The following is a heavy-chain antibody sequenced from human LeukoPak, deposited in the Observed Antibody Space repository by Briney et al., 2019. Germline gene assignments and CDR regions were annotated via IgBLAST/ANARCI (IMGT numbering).Heavy chain of an antibody. Sequence: GGSLRLSCAASGFTFSSYGMHWVRQAPGKGLEWVAFIRYDGSNKYYADSVKGRFTISRDNSKNTLYLQMNSLRAEDTAVYYCAKDAERYLDWLSQFDYWGQGTLVTVSS. CDR1: GFTFSSYG. CDR2: IRYDGSNK. V-gene: IGHV3-30*02. CDR3: AKDAERYLDWLSQFDY. D-gene: IGHD3-9*01. J-gene: IGHJ4*02.